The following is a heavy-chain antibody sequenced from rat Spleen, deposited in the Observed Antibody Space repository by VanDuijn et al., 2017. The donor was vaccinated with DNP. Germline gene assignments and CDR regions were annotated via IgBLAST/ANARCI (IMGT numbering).Heavy chain of an antibody. V-gene: IGHV2S12*01. D-gene: IGHD3-1*01. Sequence: QVQLKESGPGLVQPSQTLSLTCTVSGFSFTSNGVSWVRQPPGKGLEWIAAIPSGGSPYYNSALKSRLSISRDTSKSQVFLKMNSLRSEDTAIYFCTRERSPRDWYFDFWGPGTMVTVSS. J-gene: IGHJ1*01. CDR3: TRERSPRDWYFDF. CDR2: IPSGGSP. CDR1: GFSFTSNG.